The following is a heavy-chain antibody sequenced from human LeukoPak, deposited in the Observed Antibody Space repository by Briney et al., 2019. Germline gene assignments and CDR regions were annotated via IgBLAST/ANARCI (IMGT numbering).Heavy chain of an antibody. V-gene: IGHV3-23*01. Sequence: PGGSLRLSCAASGFTFSNYAMSWVRQAPEKGLEWVSSISTGGGSTNYADSVKGRFTISRDNSKNTLYLQMNSLRAEDTAVYYCAKGHYSGSHYYFDYWGQGILVTVSS. CDR1: GFTFSNYA. CDR3: AKGHYSGSHYYFDY. J-gene: IGHJ4*02. CDR2: ISTGGGST. D-gene: IGHD1-26*01.